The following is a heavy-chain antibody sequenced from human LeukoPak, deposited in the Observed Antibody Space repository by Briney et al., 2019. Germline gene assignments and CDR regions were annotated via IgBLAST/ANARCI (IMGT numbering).Heavy chain of an antibody. CDR2: ISRSSENM. Sequence: GGSLRLSCAASGFILSDYDMNWLRQAPGKGLEWVSFISRSSENMYYAATVKGRFTISRDNAKISVYLQMNSLRNEDTAVYYCARGLGYNWFGSLGQGTLVTVSS. J-gene: IGHJ5*01. CDR1: GFILSDYD. CDR3: ARGLGYNWFGS. V-gene: IGHV3-48*02.